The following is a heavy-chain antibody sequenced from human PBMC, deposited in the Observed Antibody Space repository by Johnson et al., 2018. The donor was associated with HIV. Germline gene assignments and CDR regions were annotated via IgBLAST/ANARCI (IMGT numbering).Heavy chain of an antibody. CDR2: IYSGDTT. Sequence: QMLLVESGGGVVQPGRSLRLSCAASGFTFSSYGIHWVRQAPGKGLEWVSVIYSGDTTYYADSVKGRFPISRDTSKNTLYLQMNSLRPEDTAVYYCASDGWELLGVAAFDVWGQGTLVTVSS. CDR1: GFTFSSYG. J-gene: IGHJ3*01. CDR3: ASDGWELLGVAAFDV. D-gene: IGHD1-26*01. V-gene: IGHV3-NL1*01.